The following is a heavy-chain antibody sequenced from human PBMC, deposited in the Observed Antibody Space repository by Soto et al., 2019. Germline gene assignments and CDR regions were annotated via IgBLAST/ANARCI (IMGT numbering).Heavy chain of an antibody. CDR1: GYTLTELS. Sequence: ASVKVSCKVSGYTLTELSMHWVRQAPGKGLEWMGGFDPEDGETIYAQKFQGRVTMTEDTSTDTAYMELSSLRSEDTAVYYCATVLAVAGNNDAFDIWGQGTMVTVSS. D-gene: IGHD6-19*01. J-gene: IGHJ3*02. CDR2: FDPEDGET. CDR3: ATVLAVAGNNDAFDI. V-gene: IGHV1-24*01.